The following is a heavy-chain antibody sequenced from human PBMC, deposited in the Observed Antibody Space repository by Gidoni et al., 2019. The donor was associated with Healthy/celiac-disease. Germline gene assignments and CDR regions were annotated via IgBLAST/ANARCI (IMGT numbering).Heavy chain of an antibody. D-gene: IGHD3-10*01. CDR2: ISGSGGST. CDR1: GFTFSRYA. Sequence: EVQLLESGGGLVQPGGSLRLSCAASGFTFSRYAMSWVRQAPGKGLEWVSAISGSGGSTYYADSVKGRFTISRDNSKNTLYLQMNSLRAEDTAVYYCAKALRRSMVQGSPLGEIGYWGQGTLVTVSS. J-gene: IGHJ4*02. CDR3: AKALRRSMVQGSPLGEIGY. V-gene: IGHV3-23*01.